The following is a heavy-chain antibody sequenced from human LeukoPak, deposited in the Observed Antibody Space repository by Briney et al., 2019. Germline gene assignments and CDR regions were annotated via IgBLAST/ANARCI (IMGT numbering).Heavy chain of an antibody. D-gene: IGHD6-6*01. J-gene: IGHJ4*02. V-gene: IGHV4-34*01. CDR2: INHSGST. Sequence: TSETLSLTCAVYGGSFSGYYWSWIRQPPGKGLEWIGEINHSGSTNYNPSLKSRVTISVDTSKNQFSLKLSSVTAADTAVYYCARVEGRPLYYFDYWGQGTLVTVSS. CDR3: ARVEGRPLYYFDY. CDR1: GGSFSGYY.